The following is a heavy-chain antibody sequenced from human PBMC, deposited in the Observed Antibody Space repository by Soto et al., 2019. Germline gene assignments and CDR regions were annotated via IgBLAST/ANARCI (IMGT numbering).Heavy chain of an antibody. CDR2: VNPNNGDT. CDR1: GYTFSNYD. J-gene: IGHJ4*02. D-gene: IGHD3-10*01. V-gene: IGHV1-8*01. CDR3: AIVSRKGSAIDFAY. Sequence: QVQLVQSGAELKKPGASVKVSCKASGYTFSNYDMNWVRQATGQGPEWLGWVNPNNGDTGYAQKFQGRVTLTTDISTTTAYMELTSLRSEDTAIYYCAIVSRKGSAIDFAYWGQGTLITVSS.